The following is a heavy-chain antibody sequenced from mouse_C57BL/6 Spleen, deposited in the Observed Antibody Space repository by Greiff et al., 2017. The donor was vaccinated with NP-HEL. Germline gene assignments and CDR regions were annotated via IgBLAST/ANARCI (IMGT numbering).Heavy chain of an antibody. V-gene: IGHV3-6*01. Sequence: EVKLMESGPGLVKPSQSLSLTCSVTGYSITSGYYWNWIRQFPGNKLEWMGYISYDGSNNYNPSLKNRISITRDTSKNQFFLKLNSVTTEDTATYYCASRSLLNYFDYWGQGTTLTVSS. D-gene: IGHD2-10*01. CDR3: ASRSLLNYFDY. CDR2: ISYDGSN. CDR1: GYSITSGYY. J-gene: IGHJ2*01.